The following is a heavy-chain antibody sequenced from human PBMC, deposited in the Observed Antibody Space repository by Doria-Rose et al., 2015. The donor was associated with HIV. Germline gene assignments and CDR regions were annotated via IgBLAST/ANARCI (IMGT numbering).Heavy chain of an antibody. CDR3: ARIKSSRWYHKYYFDF. Sequence: QVTLKESGPVLVKPTETLTLTCTVSGVSLSSPGMGVSWIRQPPGKALEWLANIFSDDERSCKTSLKSRLTISRGTSKSQVVLTMTAMDPVDTATYYCARIKSSRWYHKYYFDFWGQGTLVIVSA. CDR2: IFSDDER. V-gene: IGHV2-26*01. J-gene: IGHJ4*02. CDR1: GVSLSSPGMG. D-gene: IGHD6-13*01.